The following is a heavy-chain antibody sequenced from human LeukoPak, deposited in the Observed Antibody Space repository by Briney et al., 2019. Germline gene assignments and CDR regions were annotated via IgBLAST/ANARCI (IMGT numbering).Heavy chain of an antibody. CDR3: ARHVGLQYYYYMDV. J-gene: IGHJ6*03. Sequence: SETLSLTCTVSGGSISSYYWSWIRQPPGKGLEGIGYIYTSGSTNYNPSLKSRVTISVDTSKNQFSLKLSSVTAADTAVYYCARHVGLQYYYYMDVWGKGTTVTVSS. V-gene: IGHV4-4*09. CDR2: IYTSGST. D-gene: IGHD5-24*01. CDR1: GGSISSYY.